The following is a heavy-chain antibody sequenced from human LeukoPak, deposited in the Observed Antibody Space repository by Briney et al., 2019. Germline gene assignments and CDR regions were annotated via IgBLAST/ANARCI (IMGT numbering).Heavy chain of an antibody. V-gene: IGHV4-31*03. CDR3: ARGGVLDS. CDR1: GDSINSGGYY. D-gene: IGHD6-6*01. Sequence: SETLSLTCTVSGDSINSGGYYLSWIRQHPGKGLEWIGYIYYSGSTYYNPSLKSRVTISVDTSKNQFSLKLSSVTAADTAVYYCARGGVLDSWGQGTLVTVSS. CDR2: IYYSGST. J-gene: IGHJ4*02.